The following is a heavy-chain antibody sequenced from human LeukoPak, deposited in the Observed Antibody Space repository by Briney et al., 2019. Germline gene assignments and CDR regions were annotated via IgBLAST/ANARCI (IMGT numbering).Heavy chain of an antibody. D-gene: IGHD1-26*01. CDR3: EREDAGGTYSFDY. Sequence: GGSLRLSCAVSGFNISSNFMSWVRQAPGKGPEWAAVLYTSGITYYADSVRGRFTISRDNSKNTLYLQMNSLTAEDTAVYYCEREDAGGTYSFDYWGQGTLVTVSS. J-gene: IGHJ4*02. CDR2: LYTSGIT. V-gene: IGHV3-66*01. CDR1: GFNISSNF.